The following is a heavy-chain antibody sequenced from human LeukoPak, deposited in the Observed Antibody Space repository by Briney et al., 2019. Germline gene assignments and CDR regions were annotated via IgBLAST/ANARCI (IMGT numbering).Heavy chain of an antibody. CDR2: INPSGGST. D-gene: IGHD5-18*01. V-gene: IGHV1-46*01. CDR1: GYTFTSYY. Sequence: ASVKVSCKASGYTFTSYYMHWVRQAPGQGLEWMGIINPSGGSTSYAQKFQGRVTMTRDTSTSTVYMELSSLRSEDTAVYYCASRSLDTAMVTPFDYWGQGTLVTVSS. J-gene: IGHJ4*02. CDR3: ASRSLDTAMVTPFDY.